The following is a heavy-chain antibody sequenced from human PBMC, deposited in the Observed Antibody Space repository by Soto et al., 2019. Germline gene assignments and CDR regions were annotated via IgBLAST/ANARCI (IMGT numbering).Heavy chain of an antibody. CDR2: IYYSGST. CDR3: ASPVQTKQSDYYYYYGMDV. V-gene: IGHV4-39*01. D-gene: IGHD1-1*01. Sequence: PSETLSLTCTVSGGSISSSSYYWGWIRQPPGKGLEWIGSIYYSGSTYYNPSLKSRVTISVDTSKNQFSLKLSSVTAADTAVYYCASPVQTKQSDYYYYYGMDVWGQGTTVTVSS. J-gene: IGHJ6*02. CDR1: GGSISSSSYY.